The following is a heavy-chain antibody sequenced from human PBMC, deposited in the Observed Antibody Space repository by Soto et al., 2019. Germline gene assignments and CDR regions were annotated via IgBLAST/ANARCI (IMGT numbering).Heavy chain of an antibody. Sequence: GGSLRLSCTASGFTFSNYALSWVRQAPWKGFEWVATHSGLGATKYYAVSVKGRFTISRDNSKNTLYLQMNSLTAEYTAVYYCAKYAGLSPGVRFNFDYWGQGTLVTVSS. CDR1: GFTFSNYA. V-gene: IGHV3-23*01. CDR2: HSGLGATK. J-gene: IGHJ4*02. D-gene: IGHD7-27*01. CDR3: AKYAGLSPGVRFNFDY.